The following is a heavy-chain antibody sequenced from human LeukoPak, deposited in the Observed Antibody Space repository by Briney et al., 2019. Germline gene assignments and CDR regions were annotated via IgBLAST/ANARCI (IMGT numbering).Heavy chain of an antibody. CDR2: IYHSGST. V-gene: IGHV4-38-2*02. Sequence: PSETLSLTCTVSGYSISSGYYWGWIRQPPGKGLEWIGSIYHSGSTYYNPSLKSRVTISVDTSKNQFSLKLSSVTAADTAVYYCARLSHYYDSSGYYFDYWGQGTLVTVSS. J-gene: IGHJ4*02. CDR3: ARLSHYYDSSGYYFDY. D-gene: IGHD3-22*01. CDR1: GYSISSGYY.